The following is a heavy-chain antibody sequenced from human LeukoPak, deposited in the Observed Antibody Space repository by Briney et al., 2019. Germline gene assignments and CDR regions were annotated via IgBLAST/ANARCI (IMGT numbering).Heavy chain of an antibody. CDR1: GFSFTYYA. D-gene: IGHD2-8*01. CDR2: ISGSGGST. CDR3: AKDLRTIILYFPGMDV. J-gene: IGHJ6*02. V-gene: IGHV3-23*01. Sequence: GGSLRLSCAASGFSFTYYAMSWVRQAPGKGLEWVSAISGSGGSTYYADSVKGRFTISRDNSKNTLYLQMNSLRAEDTAVYYCAKDLRTIILYFPGMDVWGQGTTVTVSS.